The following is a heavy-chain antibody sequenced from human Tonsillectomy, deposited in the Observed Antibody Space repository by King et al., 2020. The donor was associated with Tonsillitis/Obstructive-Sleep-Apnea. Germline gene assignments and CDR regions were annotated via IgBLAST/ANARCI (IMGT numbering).Heavy chain of an antibody. CDR3: ARDRYYDTSGYYIHAFDI. D-gene: IGHD3-22*01. J-gene: IGHJ3*02. Sequence: QLVQSGAEVRQPGASVKVSCKASGYTFTSYYMYWVRQAPGQGLEWMGIINPSVGSTSYPQKFQGRVTMTRDTSTGTVYMELSSLRSEDTAVYYCARDRYYDTSGYYIHAFDIWGQGTMVTVSS. CDR2: INPSVGST. V-gene: IGHV1-46*01. CDR1: GYTFTSYY.